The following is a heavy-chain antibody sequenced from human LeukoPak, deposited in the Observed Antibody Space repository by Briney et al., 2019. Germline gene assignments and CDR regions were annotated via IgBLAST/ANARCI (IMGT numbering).Heavy chain of an antibody. CDR3: ARALHYYDSSSYPPPRGRYYYYGMDV. Sequence: ASVKVSCKASGYTFTGYYMHWVRQAPGQGLEWMGWINPNSGGTNYAQKFQGRVTMTRDTSISTAYMELSRLRSDDTAEYYCARALHYYDSSSYPPPRGRYYYYGMDVWGQGTTVTVSS. CDR1: GYTFTGYY. J-gene: IGHJ6*02. V-gene: IGHV1-2*02. D-gene: IGHD3-22*01. CDR2: INPNSGGT.